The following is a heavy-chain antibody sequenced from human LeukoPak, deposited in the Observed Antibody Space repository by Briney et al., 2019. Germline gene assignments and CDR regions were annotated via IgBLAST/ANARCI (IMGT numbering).Heavy chain of an antibody. CDR2: ISTSSTYI. D-gene: IGHD6-19*01. V-gene: IGHV3-21*04. Sequence: GGSLRLSCAASGFTFNSYSMNWVRQAPGKGLEWVACISTSSTYIYYADSVKGRFTISRDNAKISLYLQMNSLRAEDTAIYHCACSGGWSRQIDYWGQGTLVTVSS. J-gene: IGHJ4*02. CDR3: ACSGGWSRQIDY. CDR1: GFTFNSYS.